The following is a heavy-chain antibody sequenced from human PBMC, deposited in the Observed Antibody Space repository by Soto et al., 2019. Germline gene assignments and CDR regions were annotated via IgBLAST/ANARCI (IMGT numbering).Heavy chain of an antibody. D-gene: IGHD3-3*01. CDR2: IVVGSGNT. Sequence: SVKVSCKASGFTFTSSAMQWVRQARGQRLEWIGWIVVGSGNTNYAQKFQERVTITRDMSTSTAYMELSSLRSEDTAVYYCAAVADYDFWSGIPTRFDPWGQGTLVTVSS. CDR1: GFTFTSSA. V-gene: IGHV1-58*02. J-gene: IGHJ5*02. CDR3: AAVADYDFWSGIPTRFDP.